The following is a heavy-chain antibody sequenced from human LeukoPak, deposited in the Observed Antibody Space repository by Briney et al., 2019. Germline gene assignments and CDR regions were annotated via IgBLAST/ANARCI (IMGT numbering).Heavy chain of an antibody. CDR2: ISAYNGNT. Sequence: ASVKVSCKASGYTFTGYYMHWVRQAPGQGLEWMGWISAYNGNTNYAQKLKGRVTMTTDTSTSTAYMELRSLRSDDTAVYYCARDGEGGYCSSTSCYYAFDIWGQGTMVTVSS. V-gene: IGHV1-18*04. CDR3: ARDGEGGYCSSTSCYYAFDI. CDR1: GYTFTGYY. J-gene: IGHJ3*02. D-gene: IGHD2-2*01.